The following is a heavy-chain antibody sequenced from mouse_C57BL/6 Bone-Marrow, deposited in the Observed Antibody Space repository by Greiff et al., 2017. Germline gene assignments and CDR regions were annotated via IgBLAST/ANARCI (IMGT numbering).Heavy chain of an antibody. J-gene: IGHJ2*01. Sequence: VQLQESGAELARPGASVKLSCKASGYTFTSYGISWVKQRTGQGLEWIGEIYPRSGNTYYNEKFKGKATLTADKSSSTAYMELRSLTSEDSAVYFCARWYYGSSPYFDYWGQGTTLTVSS. V-gene: IGHV1-81*01. CDR3: ARWYYGSSPYFDY. D-gene: IGHD1-1*01. CDR2: IYPRSGNT. CDR1: GYTFTSYG.